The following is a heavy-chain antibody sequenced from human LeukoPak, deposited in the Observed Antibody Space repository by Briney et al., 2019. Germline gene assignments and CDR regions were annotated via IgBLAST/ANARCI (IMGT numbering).Heavy chain of an antibody. V-gene: IGHV3-21*01. J-gene: IGHJ4*02. D-gene: IGHD4-17*01. Sequence: GGSLRHSCAVSGFTLCRYSMIWVPPAPGKGLEWVSSISSSSTYIHYADSVKGRFTISRDNAKNSLYLHLNSLRAEDTAVYDCARGIRVDYGPSRTTRQPPDYWGQGTLVTVSS. CDR2: ISSSSTYI. CDR3: ARGIRVDYGPSRTTRQPPDY. CDR1: GFTLCRYS.